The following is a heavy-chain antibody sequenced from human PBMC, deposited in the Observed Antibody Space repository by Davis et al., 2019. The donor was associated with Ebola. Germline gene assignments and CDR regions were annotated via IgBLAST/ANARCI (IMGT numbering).Heavy chain of an antibody. J-gene: IGHJ5*01. CDR2: ISAYNGNT. CDR3: ARDLGVVPAPRFDS. V-gene: IGHV1-18*01. Sequence: AASVKVSCKASGYTFTSYGISWVRQAPGQGLEWMGWISAYNGNTNYAQKFQGRVTMTTDTSTSTAYMELRSLRSDDTAVYYCARDLGVVPAPRFDSWGQGTLVTVSS. D-gene: IGHD2-2*01. CDR1: GYTFTSYG.